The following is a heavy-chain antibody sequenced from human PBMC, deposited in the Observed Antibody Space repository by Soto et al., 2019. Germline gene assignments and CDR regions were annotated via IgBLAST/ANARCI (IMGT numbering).Heavy chain of an antibody. Sequence: QVQLVESGGGVVQPGRSLRLSCAASGFTFSSYGMHWVRQAPGKGLEWVAVIWYDGSNKYYADSVKGRFTISRDNSKNTLYLQMNRLRAEDTAVYYCARGNYDNSGSFDYWGQGTLVTVSS. CDR1: GFTFSSYG. J-gene: IGHJ4*02. CDR2: IWYDGSNK. CDR3: ARGNYDNSGSFDY. D-gene: IGHD3-22*01. V-gene: IGHV3-33*01.